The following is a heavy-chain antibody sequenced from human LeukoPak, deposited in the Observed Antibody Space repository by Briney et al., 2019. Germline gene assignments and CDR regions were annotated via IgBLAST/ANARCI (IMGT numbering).Heavy chain of an antibody. CDR2: ISGRGGST. CDR1: GFTFSSYA. Sequence: GGSLRLSCAASGFTFSSYAMSWVRQAPGKGLEWVSAISGRGGSTYYADSVKGRFTISRDNSKNTLYLQMNSLRAEDTAVYYCAKNPRSYSSSSNWFDPWGQGTLVTVSS. J-gene: IGHJ5*02. CDR3: AKNPRSYSSSSNWFDP. D-gene: IGHD6-13*01. V-gene: IGHV3-23*01.